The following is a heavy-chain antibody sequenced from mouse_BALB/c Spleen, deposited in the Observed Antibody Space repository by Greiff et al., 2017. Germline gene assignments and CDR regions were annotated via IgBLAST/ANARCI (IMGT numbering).Heavy chain of an antibody. CDR3: ASYSSSYWYFDV. CDR2: IWSGGST. Sequence: VKLQESGPGLVQPSQSLSITCTVSGFSLTSYGVHWVRQSPGKGLEWLGVIWSGGSTDYNAAFISRLSISKDNSKSQVFFKMNSLQANDTAIYYCASYSSSYWYFDVWGAGTTVTVSS. D-gene: IGHD1-1*01. CDR1: GFSLTSYG. V-gene: IGHV2-2*02. J-gene: IGHJ1*01.